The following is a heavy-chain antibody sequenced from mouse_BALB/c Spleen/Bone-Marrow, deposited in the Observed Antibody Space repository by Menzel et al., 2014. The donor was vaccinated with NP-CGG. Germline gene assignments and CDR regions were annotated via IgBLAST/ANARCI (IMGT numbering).Heavy chain of an antibody. CDR2: IRNKAKGYTT. CDR3: ARDENVGIYLYFDV. J-gene: IGHJ1*01. CDR1: GFTFTDYY. V-gene: IGHV7-3*02. Sequence: EVHLVESGGGLVQPGGSLRLSCETSGFTFTDYYMSWVRQPPGKALEWLGFIRNKAKGYTTDYSASVKGRFTISRDNSQSISYLQMNTLRAEDSATYYCARDENVGIYLYFDVWGAGTTVTVSS.